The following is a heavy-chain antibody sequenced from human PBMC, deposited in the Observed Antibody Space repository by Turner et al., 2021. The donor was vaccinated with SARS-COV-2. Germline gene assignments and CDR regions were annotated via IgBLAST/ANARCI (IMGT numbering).Heavy chain of an antibody. D-gene: IGHD3-22*01. Sequence: EVQLVESGGGLVKPGGSLRLSCAASGFPFSSYRLNWVRQAPGKGLEWVSSISSSSSYIYYADSVKGRFTISRDNAKNSLYLQMNSLRAEDTAVYYCARSPTAQGYYYDSSGYYTPYYFDYWGQGTLVTVSS. J-gene: IGHJ4*02. CDR3: ARSPTAQGYYYDSSGYYTPYYFDY. V-gene: IGHV3-21*01. CDR2: ISSSSSYI. CDR1: GFPFSSYR.